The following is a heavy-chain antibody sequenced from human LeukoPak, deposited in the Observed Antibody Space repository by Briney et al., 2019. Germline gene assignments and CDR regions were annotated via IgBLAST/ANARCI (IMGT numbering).Heavy chain of an antibody. Sequence: ASVKVSCKASGYTFTSYAMHWVRQAPGQRLECMGWINTGNGNTKYSQKFQGRVTITRDTSASTVYMELSSLRSEDTAVYYCARGSTSDWPLDHWGQETLVTISS. CDR3: ARGSTSDWPLDH. CDR1: GYTFTSYA. V-gene: IGHV1-3*04. CDR2: INTGNGNT. J-gene: IGHJ4*02. D-gene: IGHD6-19*01.